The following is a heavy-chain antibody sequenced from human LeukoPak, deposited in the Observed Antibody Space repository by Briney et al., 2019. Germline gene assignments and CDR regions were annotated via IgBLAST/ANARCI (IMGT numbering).Heavy chain of an antibody. J-gene: IGHJ6*03. V-gene: IGHV1-2*02. CDR1: GYTFTGYY. D-gene: IGHD1-26*01. CDR2: MNPSSGGA. CDR3: ARSSPPTYYRFYHYMDL. Sequence: ASVKVSCKASGYTFTGYYMLWVRQAPGQGLECVGWMNPSSGGAKYPQNVQGRVIMTTDTSISTAYMELTSLRSDDTAVYYCARSSPPTYYRFYHYMDLWRKSSTVSVSS.